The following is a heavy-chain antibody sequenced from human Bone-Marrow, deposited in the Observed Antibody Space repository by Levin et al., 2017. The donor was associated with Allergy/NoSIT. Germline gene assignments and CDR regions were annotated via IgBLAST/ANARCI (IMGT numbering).Heavy chain of an antibody. Sequence: GESLKISCAASGFTFSSYSMNWVRQAPGKGLEWVSSISSSSSYIYYADSVKGRFTISRDNAKNSLYLQMNSLRAEDTAVYYCARDGELEPLDYWGQGTLVTVSS. CDR1: GFTFSSYS. D-gene: IGHD1-1*01. CDR2: ISSSSSYI. J-gene: IGHJ4*02. V-gene: IGHV3-21*01. CDR3: ARDGELEPLDY.